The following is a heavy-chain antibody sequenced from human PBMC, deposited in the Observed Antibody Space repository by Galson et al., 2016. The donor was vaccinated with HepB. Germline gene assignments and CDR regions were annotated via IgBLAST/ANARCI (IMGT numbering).Heavy chain of an antibody. V-gene: IGHV3-23*01. Sequence: SLRLSCAVSGVTFSSYAMAWVRQAPGKGLEWVSAISSSGANTYYADSVEGRFTISRHNSMNTRYLQMDSLRADDTAVYYGCEVISDFVWRSYRLYYIDSWGQGTLVTVAS. D-gene: IGHD3-16*02. CDR1: GVTFSSYA. CDR2: ISSSGANT. J-gene: IGHJ4*02. CDR3: CEVISDFVWRSYRLYYIDS.